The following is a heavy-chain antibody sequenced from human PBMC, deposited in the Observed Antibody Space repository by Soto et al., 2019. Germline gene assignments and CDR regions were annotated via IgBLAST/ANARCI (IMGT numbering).Heavy chain of an antibody. CDR1: GYTFTSYG. CDR3: ARVGDDDYGDYLPFDY. D-gene: IGHD4-17*01. V-gene: IGHV1-18*01. J-gene: IGHJ4*02. Sequence: QVQLVQSGAEVKKPGASVKVSCKASGYTFTSYGISWVRQAPGQGLEWMGWISAYNGNTNYAQKLQGRVTMTTDTSTSTAYRELRTLRSDDKAVYYCARVGDDDYGDYLPFDYWGQGTLVTVSS. CDR2: ISAYNGNT.